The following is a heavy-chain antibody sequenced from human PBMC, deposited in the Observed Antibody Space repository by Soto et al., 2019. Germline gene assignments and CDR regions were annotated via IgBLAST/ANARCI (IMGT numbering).Heavy chain of an antibody. V-gene: IGHV4-31*03. CDR2: IHHSGST. D-gene: IGHD5-12*01. CDR3: ARDPFGGYDSAGYFDY. Sequence: QVQLQESGPGLVKPSQTLSLTCTVSGDSISSGGYYWSWLRQHPGKGLEWIGSIHHSGSTYSNPSLKSRVTISVDTSKNQFSLKVSSVTAADPAVYYCARDPFGGYDSAGYFDYWGQGTLVTVSS. J-gene: IGHJ4*02. CDR1: GDSISSGGYY.